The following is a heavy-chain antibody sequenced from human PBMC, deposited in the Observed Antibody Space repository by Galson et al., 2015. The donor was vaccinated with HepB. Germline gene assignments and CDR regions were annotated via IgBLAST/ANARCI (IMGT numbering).Heavy chain of an antibody. D-gene: IGHD6-6*01. CDR2: IHWDDDK. V-gene: IGHV2-5*02. CDR3: AHLSSSDLFDY. Sequence: PALVKPTQTLTLTCTFSGFSLSTSGVGVGWIRQPPGKALEWLALIHWDDDKRYSPSLKSRLTITKDTSKNQVVLTMTNMDPVDTATYYCAHLSSSDLFDYWGQGTLVTVSS. CDR1: GFSLSTSGVG. J-gene: IGHJ4*02.